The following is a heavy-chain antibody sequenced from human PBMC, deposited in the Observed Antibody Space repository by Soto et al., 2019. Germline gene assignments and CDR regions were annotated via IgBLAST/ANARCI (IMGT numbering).Heavy chain of an antibody. Sequence: QVQLVQSGAEVKKPGASVKVSCKASGYTFTSYYMHWVRQAPGQGLEWMGIINPSGGSTSYAQKLQGIVTMTRDTATTTVYMELSSLRSEETAVYYCARDRYSGSYWPLGYWGQGTLVTVSS. D-gene: IGHD1-26*01. V-gene: IGHV1-46*01. CDR1: GYTFTSYY. J-gene: IGHJ4*02. CDR2: INPSGGST. CDR3: ARDRYSGSYWPLGY.